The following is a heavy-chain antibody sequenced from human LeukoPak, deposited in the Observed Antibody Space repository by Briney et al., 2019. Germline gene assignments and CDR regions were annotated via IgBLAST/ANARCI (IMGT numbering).Heavy chain of an antibody. CDR3: ARGRGGGYCSSTSCRVYFDY. D-gene: IGHD2-2*01. CDR2: INLNGST. Sequence: SETLSLTYGVYGGSFSGYYWSWIRQPPGKGLEWMGEINLNGSTNYNPSLKSRVTISVDTSKNQFSLKLSSVTAADTAVYYCARGRGGGYCSSTSCRVYFDYWGQGTLVTVYS. J-gene: IGHJ4*02. V-gene: IGHV4-34*01. CDR1: GGSFSGYY.